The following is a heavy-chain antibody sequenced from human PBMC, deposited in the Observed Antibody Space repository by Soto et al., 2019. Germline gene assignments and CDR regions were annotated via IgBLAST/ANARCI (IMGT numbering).Heavy chain of an antibody. CDR1: GYNFLTYG. CDR2: ISTDNTHR. D-gene: IGHD3-10*01. Sequence: GASVKVSCKASGYNFLTYGISWLRQAPGRGLEWMGWISTDNTHRNYAQNFQERVTMTTDTSTNTAYMELRSLRSDDTAIYYCARDRPGISVIRAVKTYNYFDPWCQGTLVTVSS. V-gene: IGHV1-18*01. CDR3: ARDRPGISVIRAVKTYNYFDP. J-gene: IGHJ5*02.